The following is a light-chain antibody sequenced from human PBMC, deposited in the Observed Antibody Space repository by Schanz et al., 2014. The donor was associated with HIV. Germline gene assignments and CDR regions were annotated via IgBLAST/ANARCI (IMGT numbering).Light chain of an antibody. Sequence: QSVLTQPPSLSGAPGQRVSLSCNGTSSNIGAGYDVHWYQQFPGTAPKLLIFDDSSRPSGVPDRFSGSKSGTSASLAITGLQADDEADYYCAAWDVNLNGPVFGGGTKLTVL. CDR2: DDS. V-gene: IGLV1-40*01. CDR1: SSNIGAGYD. J-gene: IGLJ2*01. CDR3: AAWDVNLNGPV.